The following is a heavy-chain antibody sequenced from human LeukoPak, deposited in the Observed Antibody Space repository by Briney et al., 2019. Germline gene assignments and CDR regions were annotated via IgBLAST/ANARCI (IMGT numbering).Heavy chain of an antibody. CDR2: IYYSGST. Sequence: SETLSLTCTVSGGSISSYYWSWIRQPPGKGLEWIGYIYYSGSTNYNPSLKSRVTISVDTSKNQFSLKLSSVTAADTAVYYCASSRLDLESDAFDIWAKGQWSPSLQ. D-gene: IGHD3-16*01. V-gene: IGHV4-59*01. J-gene: IGHJ3*02. CDR1: GGSISSYY. CDR3: ASSRLDLESDAFDI.